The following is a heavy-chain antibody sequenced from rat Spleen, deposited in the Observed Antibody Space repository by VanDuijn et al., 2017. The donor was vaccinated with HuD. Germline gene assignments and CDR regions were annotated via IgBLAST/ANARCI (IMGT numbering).Heavy chain of an antibody. V-gene: IGHV5-22*01. CDR1: GFTFSDYN. Sequence: EVQLVESGGGLVQPGGSLKLSCPASGFTFSDYNMAWVRQAPKKGLEWVASITFEGSSTYYGDSGKGRFTVSRDNANSTLYLQMNSLRSEDKATYYCASQITTLYFDYWGQGVMVTVSS. CDR3: ASQITTLYFDY. CDR2: ITFEGSST. D-gene: IGHD1-4*01. J-gene: IGHJ2*01.